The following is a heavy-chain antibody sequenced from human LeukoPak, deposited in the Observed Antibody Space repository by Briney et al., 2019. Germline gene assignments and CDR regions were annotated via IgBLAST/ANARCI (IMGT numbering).Heavy chain of an antibody. Sequence: GGSLRLSCAASGFTFSSYAMSWFRQAPGKGLEWVGFIRSKAYGGTTEYAASVKGRFTISRDDSKSIAYLQMNSLKTEDTAVYYCTRDGPLGSYSGYPEVRFDYWGQGTLVTVSS. J-gene: IGHJ4*02. V-gene: IGHV3-49*03. CDR1: GFTFSSYA. D-gene: IGHD5-12*01. CDR2: IRSKAYGGTT. CDR3: TRDGPLGSYSGYPEVRFDY.